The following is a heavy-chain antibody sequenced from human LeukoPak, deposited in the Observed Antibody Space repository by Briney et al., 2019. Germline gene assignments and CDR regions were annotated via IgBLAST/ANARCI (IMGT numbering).Heavy chain of an antibody. D-gene: IGHD3-22*01. J-gene: IGHJ4*02. Sequence: VASVKVSCKASGGTFSTSAITWVRQAPGQGLEWMGWINPNSGGTNYAQKLQGRVTMTRDTSISTAYMELSRLRSDDTAVYYCARGGGYDSSGYYGDYWGQGTLVTVSS. CDR2: INPNSGGT. CDR3: ARGGGYDSSGYYGDY. CDR1: GGTFSTSA. V-gene: IGHV1-2*02.